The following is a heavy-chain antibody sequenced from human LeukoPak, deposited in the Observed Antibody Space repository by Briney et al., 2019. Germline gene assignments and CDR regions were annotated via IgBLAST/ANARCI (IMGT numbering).Heavy chain of an antibody. CDR1: GFTFDDYG. Sequence: GGSLRLSCAASGFTFDDYGMSWVRQAPGKGLEWVSGINWNGGSTGYADSVKGRFTISRDNAKNSLYLQMNSLRAEDTALYYCARADPPERGVIRGGIDYWGQGTLVTVSS. CDR3: ARADPPERGVIRGGIDY. V-gene: IGHV3-20*04. CDR2: INWNGGST. J-gene: IGHJ4*02. D-gene: IGHD3-10*01.